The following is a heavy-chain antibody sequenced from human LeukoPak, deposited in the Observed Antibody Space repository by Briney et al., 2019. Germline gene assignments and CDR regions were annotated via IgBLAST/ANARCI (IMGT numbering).Heavy chain of an antibody. D-gene: IGHD4-17*01. V-gene: IGHV4-38-2*02. CDR1: GYSISSGYY. CDR3: ARLSTVTTSFDY. Sequence: SETLSLTCTVSGYSISSGYYWGWIRQPPGKGLEWIGSIYHSGSTNYNPSLKSRVTISVDKSKNQFSLKLSSVTAADTAVYYCARLSTVTTSFDYWGQGTLVTVSS. CDR2: IYHSGST. J-gene: IGHJ4*02.